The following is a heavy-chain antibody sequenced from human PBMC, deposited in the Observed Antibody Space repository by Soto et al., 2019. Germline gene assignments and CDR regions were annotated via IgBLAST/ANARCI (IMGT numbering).Heavy chain of an antibody. V-gene: IGHV3-48*03. J-gene: IGHJ5*02. CDR2: ISDSGSII. D-gene: IGHD5-12*01. CDR3: TRDGS. Sequence: GGSLRLSCAASGFPFSSYAMNWVRQTPDKGLEWLSYISDSGSIIHYADSVKGRFTISRDNAKNSLYLQMNSLRADDTAVYYCTRDGSWGQGTLVTVSS. CDR1: GFPFSSYA.